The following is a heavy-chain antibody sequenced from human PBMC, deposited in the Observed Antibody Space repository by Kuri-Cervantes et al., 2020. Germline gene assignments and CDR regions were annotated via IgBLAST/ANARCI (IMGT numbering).Heavy chain of an antibody. CDR1: GYTFTSYG. CDR3: ARGGVAAAGTVTYYYYYGMDV. CDR2: MNPNSGNT. V-gene: IGHV1-8*02. J-gene: IGHJ6*02. D-gene: IGHD6-13*01. Sequence: ASVKVSCKASGYTFTSYGISWVRQAPGQGLEWMGWMNPNSGNTGYAQKFQGRVTMTRNTSISTAYMELSSLRSEDTAVYYCARGGVAAAGTVTYYYYYGMDVWGQGTTVTVSS.